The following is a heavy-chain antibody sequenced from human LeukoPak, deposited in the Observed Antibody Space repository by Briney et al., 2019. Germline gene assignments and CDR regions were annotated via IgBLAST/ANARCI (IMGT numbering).Heavy chain of an antibody. CDR2: IYYGGST. CDR1: GGSISSYY. CDR3: ARYGSGSYYFFDY. V-gene: IGHV4-59*01. J-gene: IGHJ4*02. Sequence: PSETLSLTCTVSGGSISSYYWSWIRQPPGKGLEWIGYIYYGGSTNYNPSLKSRVTISVDTSKNQFSLKLSSVTAADTAVYYCARYGSGSYYFFDYWGQGTLVTVSS. D-gene: IGHD3-10*01.